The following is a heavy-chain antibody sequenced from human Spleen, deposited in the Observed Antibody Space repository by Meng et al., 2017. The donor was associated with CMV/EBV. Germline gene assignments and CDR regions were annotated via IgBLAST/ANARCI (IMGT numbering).Heavy chain of an antibody. CDR1: GFSFSSYG. CDR3: ARDRGRNLDY. CDR2: IRYDGSNK. V-gene: IGHV3-30*02. Sequence: GGSLKISCAASGFSFSSYGMQWVRQAPGKGLEWVAFIRYDGSNKYYVDSVKGRFTISRDNSKNTLYLQMNSLRADDTAVYYCARDRGRNLDYWGQGNLVTVSS. D-gene: IGHD1-14*01. J-gene: IGHJ4*02.